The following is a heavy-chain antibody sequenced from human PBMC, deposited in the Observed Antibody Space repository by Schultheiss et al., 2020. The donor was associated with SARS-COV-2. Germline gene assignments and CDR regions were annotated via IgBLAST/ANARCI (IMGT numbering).Heavy chain of an antibody. CDR3: ARTLRGGIVVAVPYYFDY. Sequence: SETLSLTCAVYGGSFSDYYWSWIRQPPGKGLEWIGEINHSGSTNYNPSLKSRVTISVDASKNQFSLKLSSVTAADTAVYYCARTLRGGIVVAVPYYFDYWGQGTPVTVSS. D-gene: IGHD6-19*01. J-gene: IGHJ4*02. CDR2: INHSGST. V-gene: IGHV4-34*01. CDR1: GGSFSDYY.